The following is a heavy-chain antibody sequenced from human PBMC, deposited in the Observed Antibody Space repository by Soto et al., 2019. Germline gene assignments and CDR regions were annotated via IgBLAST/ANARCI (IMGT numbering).Heavy chain of an antibody. CDR2: ISYDGSNR. J-gene: IGHJ6*02. V-gene: IGHV3-30*04. CDR1: GFTFSNSA. D-gene: IGHD1-26*01. Sequence: GGSLRLSCAASGFTFSNSAMHWVRQAPGKGLEWVAVISYDGSNRYYADSVKGRFTVSRDNSKRTLYLQMNSLRAEDRAVYYCARDASVGSIDNSYYGLDVWGQGTTVTVSS. CDR3: ARDASVGSIDNSYYGLDV.